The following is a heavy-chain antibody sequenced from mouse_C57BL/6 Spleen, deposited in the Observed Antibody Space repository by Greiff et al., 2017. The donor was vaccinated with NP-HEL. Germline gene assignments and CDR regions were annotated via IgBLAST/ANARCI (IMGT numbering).Heavy chain of an antibody. D-gene: IGHD2-5*01. CDR1: GYTFTSYW. CDR3: ARKGNSNNYAMDY. V-gene: IGHV1-52*01. J-gene: IGHJ4*01. CDR2: IDPSDSET. Sequence: QVQLQQPGAELVRPGSSVKLSCKASGYTFTSYWMHWVKQRPIQGLEWIGNIDPSDSETHYNQKFKDKATLTVDKSSSTAYMQLSSLTSEDSAVYYCARKGNSNNYAMDYWGQGTSVTVSS.